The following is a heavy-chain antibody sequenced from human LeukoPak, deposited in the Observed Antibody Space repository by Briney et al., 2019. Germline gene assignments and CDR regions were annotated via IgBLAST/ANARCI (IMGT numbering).Heavy chain of an antibody. J-gene: IGHJ5*02. Sequence: SETLSLTCTVSGGSISSSSYYWGWIRQPPGKGLEWIGSIYYSGSTYYNPSLKGRVTISVDTSKNQFSLKLSSVTAADTAVYYCARAVVVTAHNWFDTWRQATLVTVSS. V-gene: IGHV4-39*07. D-gene: IGHD2-21*02. CDR2: IYYSGST. CDR1: GGSISSSSYY. CDR3: ARAVVVTAHNWFDT.